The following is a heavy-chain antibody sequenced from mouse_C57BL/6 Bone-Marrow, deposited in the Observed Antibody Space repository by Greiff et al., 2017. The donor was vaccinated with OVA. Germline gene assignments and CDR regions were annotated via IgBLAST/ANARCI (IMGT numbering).Heavy chain of an antibody. D-gene: IGHD4-1*01. CDR1: GFTFSDYY. CDR2: ISNGGGST. V-gene: IGHV5-12*01. CDR3: ARHNELGREGFDY. Sequence: EVQVVESGGGLVQPGGSLKLSCAASGFTFSDYYMYWVRQTPEKRLEWVAYISNGGGSTYYPDTVKGRFTISRDNAKNTLYLQMSRLKSEDTAMYYCARHNELGREGFDYWGQGTTLTVSS. J-gene: IGHJ2*01.